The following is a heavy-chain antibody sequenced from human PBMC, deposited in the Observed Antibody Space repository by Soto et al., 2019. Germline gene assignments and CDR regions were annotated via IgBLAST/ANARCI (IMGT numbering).Heavy chain of an antibody. CDR2: IIAIFGTA. CDR1: GGTFSSYA. D-gene: IGHD6-13*01. CDR3: ARQQQLVHYYYSGMDV. V-gene: IGHV1-69*13. Sequence: SVKVSCKASGGTFSSYALSWVRQAPGQGLEWMGGIIAIFGTANYAQMFQGRVTITADESTSTAYTDLSSMGPEDTAMYYCARQQQLVHYYYSGMDVWGQGTTVTVSS. J-gene: IGHJ6*02.